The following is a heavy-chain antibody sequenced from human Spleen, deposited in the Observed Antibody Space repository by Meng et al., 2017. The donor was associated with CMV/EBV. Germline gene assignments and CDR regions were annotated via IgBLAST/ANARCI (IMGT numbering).Heavy chain of an antibody. CDR2: IKSKTDGGTT. CDR3: TTWEATYYYGMDV. D-gene: IGHD1-26*01. V-gene: IGHV3-15*01. Sequence: GESLKISCAASGFTFSNAWMSWVRQAPGKGLEWVGLIKSKTDGGTTDYAAPVKGRFTISRDDSKNTMYLQMNSLKTEDTAVYYCTTWEATYYYGMDVWGQGTTVTVSS. J-gene: IGHJ6*02. CDR1: GFTFSNAW.